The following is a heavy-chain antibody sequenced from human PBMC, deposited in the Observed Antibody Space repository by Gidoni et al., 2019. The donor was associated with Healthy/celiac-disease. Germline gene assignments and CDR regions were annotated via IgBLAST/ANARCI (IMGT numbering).Heavy chain of an antibody. CDR1: GGSISSYY. Sequence: QVQLQESGPGLVKPSETLSLPCTVSGGSISSYYWSWIRQPPGKGLEWIGYIYYSGSTNYTPPLKSRVTISVDTSKNQFSLKLSSVTAADTAVYYCARAGRRDGYNYFIDYWGQGTLVTVSS. V-gene: IGHV4-59*01. J-gene: IGHJ4*02. D-gene: IGHD5-12*01. CDR2: IYYSGST. CDR3: ARAGRRDGYNYFIDY.